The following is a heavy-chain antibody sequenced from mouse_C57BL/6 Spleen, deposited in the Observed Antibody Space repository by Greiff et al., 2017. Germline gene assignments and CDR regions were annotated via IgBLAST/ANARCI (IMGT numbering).Heavy chain of an antibody. D-gene: IGHD1-1*01. CDR2: INPNNGGT. V-gene: IGHV1-18*01. Sequence: EVKLMESGPELVKPGASVKIPCKASGYTFTDYNMDWVKQSHGKSLEWIGDINPNNGGTIYNQKFKGKATLTVDKSSSTAYMELRSLTSEDTAVYYCARLLRAMDYWGQGTSVTVSS. J-gene: IGHJ4*01. CDR3: ARLLRAMDY. CDR1: GYTFTDYN.